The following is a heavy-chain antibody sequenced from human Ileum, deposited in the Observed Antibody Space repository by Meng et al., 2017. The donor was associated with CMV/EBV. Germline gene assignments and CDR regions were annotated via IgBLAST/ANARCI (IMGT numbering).Heavy chain of an antibody. D-gene: IGHD3-3*01. J-gene: IGHJ4*02. CDR1: GFTFDDYT. Sequence: GESLKIPWAASGFTFDDYTMHWVRQAPGKGLEWVSLISWDGGSTYYADSVKGRFTISRDNSKNSLYLQMNSLRTEDTALYYCAKGPDYYDFWSGPTDYWGQGTLVTVSS. V-gene: IGHV3-43*01. CDR3: AKGPDYYDFWSGPTDY. CDR2: ISWDGGST.